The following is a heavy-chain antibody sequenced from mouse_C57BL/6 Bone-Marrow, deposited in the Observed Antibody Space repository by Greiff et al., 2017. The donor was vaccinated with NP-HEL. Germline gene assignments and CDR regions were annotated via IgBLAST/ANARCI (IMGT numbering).Heavy chain of an antibody. D-gene: IGHD1-1*01. Sequence: VQLQQPGAELVKPGASVKMSCKASGYTFTSYWITWVKQRPGQGLEWIGDIYPGSGSTNYNEKFKSKATLTVDTSSSTAYMQLSSLTSEDSALYYCAHYYGSSYGAMDYWGQGTSVTVSS. J-gene: IGHJ4*01. CDR1: GYTFTSYW. V-gene: IGHV1-55*01. CDR2: IYPGSGST. CDR3: AHYYGSSYGAMDY.